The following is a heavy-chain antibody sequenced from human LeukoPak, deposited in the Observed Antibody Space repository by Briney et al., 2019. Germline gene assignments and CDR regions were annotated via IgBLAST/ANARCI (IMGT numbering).Heavy chain of an antibody. CDR2: INHSGST. CDR3: ATHYDILTGFYYMDV. V-gene: IGHV4-34*01. CDR1: GGSFSGYY. Sequence: SETLSLTCAVYGGSFSGYYWSWIRQPPGKGLEWIGEINHSGSTNYNPSLKSRVTISVDTSKNQFSLKLSSVTAADTAVYYCATHYDILTGFYYMDVWGKGTTVTISS. J-gene: IGHJ6*03. D-gene: IGHD3-9*01.